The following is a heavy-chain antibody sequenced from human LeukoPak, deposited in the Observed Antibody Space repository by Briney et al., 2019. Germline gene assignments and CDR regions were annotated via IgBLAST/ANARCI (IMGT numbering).Heavy chain of an antibody. J-gene: IGHJ4*02. D-gene: IGHD1-14*01. CDR3: ARSSSLNRHQIGY. Sequence: ASVKVSCKASGYTFTSYDIIWVRQATGQGLEWMGWMNPNSGNTGYAQKFQGRVTITRNTSISTAYMELSSLRSEDTAVYYCARSSSLNRHQIGYWGQGTLVTVSS. V-gene: IGHV1-8*03. CDR2: MNPNSGNT. CDR1: GYTFTSYD.